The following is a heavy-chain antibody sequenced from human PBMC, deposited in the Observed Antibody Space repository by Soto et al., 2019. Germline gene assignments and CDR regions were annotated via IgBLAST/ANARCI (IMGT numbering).Heavy chain of an antibody. D-gene: IGHD7-27*01. J-gene: IGHJ6*03. CDR1: GFTFSNYW. Sequence: QPGGSLRLSCAAAGFTFSNYWMSWVRQATGKGLEWVANIKQGGSAKYYVDSVKGRFTISRDNAENSLYLQMNSLRAEDTAVYYCARDLSWGSNWYYYMDVWGKGTTVTVCS. CDR3: ARDLSWGSNWYYYMDV. CDR2: IKQGGSAK. V-gene: IGHV3-7*01.